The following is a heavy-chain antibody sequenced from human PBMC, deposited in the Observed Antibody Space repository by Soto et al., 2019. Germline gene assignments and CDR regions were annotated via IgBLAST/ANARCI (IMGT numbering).Heavy chain of an antibody. D-gene: IGHD1-26*01. CDR2: IYHSGST. CDR3: ARLRWETENNWFDP. V-gene: IGHV4-30-4*01. Sequence: SETLSLTCTVSGYSINSVGHYWSCIRHPPGKGLEWMGYIYHSGSTHYNPSLNSRLTISIDTSTNRFSLNLTSVTAADTAAYFCARLRWETENNWFDPWGQGALVTVSS. CDR1: GYSINSVGHY. J-gene: IGHJ5*02.